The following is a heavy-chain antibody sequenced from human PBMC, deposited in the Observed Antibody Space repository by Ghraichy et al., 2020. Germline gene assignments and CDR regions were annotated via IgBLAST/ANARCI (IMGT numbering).Heavy chain of an antibody. J-gene: IGHJ4*02. CDR3: ARLRNSYYYVLDY. Sequence: SETLSLTCSVSGASTSLNYWTWIRQPPGKGLEWIGYVYNSGSTDYNPSLKSRVTISMDTSKKRFSLKLHSATAADSAVYYCARLRNSYYYVLDYWGPGILVTGSS. V-gene: IGHV4-59*08. D-gene: IGHD3-22*01. CDR2: VYNSGST. CDR1: GASTSLNY.